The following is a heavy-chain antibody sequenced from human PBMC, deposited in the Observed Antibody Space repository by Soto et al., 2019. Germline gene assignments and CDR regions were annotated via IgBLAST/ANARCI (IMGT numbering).Heavy chain of an antibody. CDR3: ARLGGDNFDFDY. J-gene: IGHJ4*02. CDR2: STGSA. CDR1: VAPSVFTT. D-gene: IGHD3-9*01. Sequence: PSETLSSPALSLVAPSVFTTGVGSVSPQGRDWSGLPSSTGSAYYNPSLKSRLTISIGTSRNDFSLNLRSVTAADTAVYFCARLGGDNFDFDYWGRGTLVT. V-gene: IGHV4-59*01.